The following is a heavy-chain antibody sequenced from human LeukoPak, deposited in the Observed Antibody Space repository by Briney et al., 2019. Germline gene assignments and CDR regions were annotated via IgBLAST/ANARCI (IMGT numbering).Heavy chain of an antibody. J-gene: IGHJ5*02. V-gene: IGHV4-34*01. D-gene: IGHD3-3*01. Sequence: PSETLSLTCAVYGGSFSGYYWSWIRQPPGKGLEWIGEINHSGSTNYNPSLKSRVTISVDTSKNQFSLKLSSVTAADTAVYYCARGLTYYDFWSGYAENWFDPWGQGTLVTVSS. CDR3: ARGLTYYDFWSGYAENWFDP. CDR1: GGSFSGYY. CDR2: INHSGST.